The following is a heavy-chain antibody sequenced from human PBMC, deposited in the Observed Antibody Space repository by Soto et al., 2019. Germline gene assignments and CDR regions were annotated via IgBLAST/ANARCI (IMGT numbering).Heavy chain of an antibody. CDR2: IYYSGST. V-gene: IGHV4-59*01. CDR3: AIGFGDSSGYYPDPFDY. D-gene: IGHD3-22*01. J-gene: IGHJ4*02. CDR1: GGSISSYY. Sequence: SETLSLTCTVSGGSISSYYWSWIRQPPGKGLEWIGYIYYSGSTNYNPSLKSRVTISVDTSKNQFFLKLSSVTAADTAVYYCAIGFGDSSGYYPDPFDYWGQGTLVTVSS.